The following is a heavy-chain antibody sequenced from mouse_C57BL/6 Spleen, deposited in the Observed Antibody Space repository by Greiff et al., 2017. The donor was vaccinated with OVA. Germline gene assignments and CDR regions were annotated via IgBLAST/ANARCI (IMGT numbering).Heavy chain of an antibody. D-gene: IGHD1-2*01. Sequence: QVQLQQPGAELVRPGSSVKLSCKASGYTFTSYWMHWVKQRPIQGLEWIGNIDPSDSETHYNQKFKDKATLTVDKSSSTAYMQLSSLTSEDSAVYGGASGYYGVDLDYWGQGTTLTVSS. CDR1: GYTFTSYW. J-gene: IGHJ2*01. CDR2: IDPSDSET. V-gene: IGHV1-52*01. CDR3: ASGYYGVDLDY.